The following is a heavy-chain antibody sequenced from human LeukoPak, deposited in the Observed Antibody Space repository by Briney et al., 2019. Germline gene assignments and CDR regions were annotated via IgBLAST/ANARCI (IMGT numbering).Heavy chain of an antibody. CDR1: GYTFTTYY. CDR2: INPSDGST. D-gene: IGHD3-3*01. J-gene: IGHJ4*02. CDR3: ARAKTIFGAAIPAY. Sequence: ASVKVSCKAPGYTFTTYYMHWVRQAPGQGLEWMGIINPSDGSTNYAQKFQGRVTMTRDMSTRTVYMELSSLRYEDTAVYYCARAKTIFGAAIPAYWGQGTLVTVSS. V-gene: IGHV1-46*01.